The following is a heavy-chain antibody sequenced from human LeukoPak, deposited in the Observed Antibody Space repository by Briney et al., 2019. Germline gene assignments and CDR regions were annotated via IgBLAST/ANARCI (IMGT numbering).Heavy chain of an antibody. J-gene: IGHJ4*02. CDR2: IYYSGST. CDR1: GGSISSSSYY. CDR3: ARTGYSSSWYVPLFDY. Sequence: SETLSLTCTVSGGSISSSSYYRGWIRQPPGKGLEWIGSIYYSGSTYYNPSLKSRVTISVDTSKNQFSLKLSSVTAADTAVYYCARTGYSSSWYVPLFDYWGQGTLVTVSS. V-gene: IGHV4-39*01. D-gene: IGHD6-13*01.